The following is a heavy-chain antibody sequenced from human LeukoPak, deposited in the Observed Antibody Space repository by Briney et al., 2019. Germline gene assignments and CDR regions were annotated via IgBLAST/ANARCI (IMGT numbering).Heavy chain of an antibody. CDR1: GFTFSSFA. J-gene: IGHJ4*02. D-gene: IGHD2-2*01. Sequence: PGWSLRLSCAASGFTFSSFAMSWVRQAPGKGLEWVSTLSGSGGATYYADSVKGRFTISRDNSKITLYLQMNGLRAEDTALFYCAKAVVVVPAATPFDYWGLGTLVTVSS. V-gene: IGHV3-23*01. CDR3: AKAVVVVPAATPFDY. CDR2: LSGSGGAT.